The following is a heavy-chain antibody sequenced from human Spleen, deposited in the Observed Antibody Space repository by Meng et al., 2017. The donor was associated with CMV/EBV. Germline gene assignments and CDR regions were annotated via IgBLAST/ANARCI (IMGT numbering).Heavy chain of an antibody. D-gene: IGHD3-3*01. CDR3: ARERTIFGVVIAPFRFDP. Sequence: TFSSYTISWVRQAPGQGLEWMGRIIPILGIANYAQKFQGRVTITADKSTSTAYMELSSLRSEDTAVYYCARERTIFGVVIAPFRFDPWGQGTLVTVSS. J-gene: IGHJ5*02. CDR2: IIPILGIA. CDR1: TFSSYT. V-gene: IGHV1-69*04.